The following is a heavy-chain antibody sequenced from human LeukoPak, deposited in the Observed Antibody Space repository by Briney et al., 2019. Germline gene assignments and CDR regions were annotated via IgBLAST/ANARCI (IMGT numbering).Heavy chain of an antibody. J-gene: IGHJ4*02. CDR1: RFTFSNYA. V-gene: IGHV3-23*01. D-gene: IGHD2-2*01. CDR3: ANHVVPAAPN. CDR2: ISGSGDST. Sequence: PGGSLRLSCAASRFTFSNYAISWVRQAPGKGLEWVSAISGSGDSTYYADSVKGRFTISRDNSKNTLYLQMNSLRAEDTAVYYCANHVVPAAPNWGQGTLVTVSS.